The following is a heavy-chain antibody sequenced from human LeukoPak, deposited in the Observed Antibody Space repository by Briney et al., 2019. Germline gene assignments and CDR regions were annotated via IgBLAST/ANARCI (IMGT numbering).Heavy chain of an antibody. Sequence: SETLSLTCTVSGGSISSYYWNWIRQAPGKGLEWIGYNHYSGSTNYNPSLKRRVTISVDTSKNQFSLKLNSVTAADTAVYYCARDFAGTWYFDLWGRGTLVTVSS. CDR1: GGSISSYY. CDR2: NHYSGST. J-gene: IGHJ2*01. V-gene: IGHV4-59*01. CDR3: ARDFAGTWYFDL.